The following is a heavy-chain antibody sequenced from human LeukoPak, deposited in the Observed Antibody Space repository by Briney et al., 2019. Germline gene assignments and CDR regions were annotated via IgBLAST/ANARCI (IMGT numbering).Heavy chain of an antibody. CDR2: IYSSGST. CDR1: GGSISSYY. CDR3: ASTVGWLQFGLAIYH. Sequence: SETLSLTCTVSGGSISSYYWSWIRQPPGKGLEWIGYIYSSGSTNYNPSLKSRLTISVDASKSQFSLKLTSVTAADTATYYCASTVGWLQFGLAIYHWGQGTLVTVSS. D-gene: IGHD5-24*01. V-gene: IGHV4-59*01. J-gene: IGHJ5*02.